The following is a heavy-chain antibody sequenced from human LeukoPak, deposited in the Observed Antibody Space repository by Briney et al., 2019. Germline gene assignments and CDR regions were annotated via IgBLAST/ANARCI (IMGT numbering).Heavy chain of an antibody. D-gene: IGHD5-18*01. CDR3: ARLQRPGYSYGIEYGMDV. V-gene: IGHV3-11*01. CDR2: ISSSGSTI. Sequence: GGSLRLSCAASGFTFSDYYISWIRQAPGKGLEWVSYISSSGSTIYYADSVKGRFTISRDNAKNSLYLQMNSLRAEDTAVYCCARLQRPGYSYGIEYGMDVWGQGTTVTVSS. CDR1: GFTFSDYY. J-gene: IGHJ6*02.